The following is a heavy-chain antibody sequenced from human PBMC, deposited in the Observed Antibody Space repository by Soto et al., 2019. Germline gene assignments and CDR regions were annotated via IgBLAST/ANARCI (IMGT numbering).Heavy chain of an antibody. J-gene: IGHJ4*02. CDR1: GFTFSTSW. CDR2: INQDGSEK. V-gene: IGHV3-7*01. CDR3: TRYLDF. Sequence: GGSLRLSCAASGFTFSTSWMDWVRQTPGKGLEWVANINQDGSEKNYVDSVKGRFTISRDTAKNSLFLQMSSLTAEDSGLYYCTRYLDFWGQGTLVTVSS.